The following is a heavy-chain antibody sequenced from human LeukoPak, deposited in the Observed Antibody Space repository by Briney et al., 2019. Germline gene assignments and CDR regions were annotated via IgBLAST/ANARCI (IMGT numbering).Heavy chain of an antibody. CDR1: GGSISSSSNY. CDR3: ATTTIRLGF. D-gene: IGHD1-26*01. CDR2: IYNGGST. J-gene: IGHJ4*02. Sequence: PSETLSLTCSVSGGSISSSSNYWGWIRQPPGKGLEWIGSIYNGGSTYYNPSLKSRVTISVDTSSNQFSLRLSSVTAADTAVYYCATTTIRLGFWGQGTLVTVSS. V-gene: IGHV4-39*07.